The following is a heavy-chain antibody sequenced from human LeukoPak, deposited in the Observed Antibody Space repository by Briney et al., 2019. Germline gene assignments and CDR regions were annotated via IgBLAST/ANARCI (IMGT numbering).Heavy chain of an antibody. Sequence: GGSLRLSCAVSGFTFSKAWMGWVRQAPGMGLEWVGRITSTTDGGTTDYAAPVRGRFTISRDDSKTTLYLQMNSLKTEDTAVYYCTTYLTTRGQGTLVTVSS. V-gene: IGHV3-15*01. D-gene: IGHD4/OR15-4a*01. CDR1: GFTFSKAW. J-gene: IGHJ4*02. CDR3: TTYLTT. CDR2: ITSTTDGGTT.